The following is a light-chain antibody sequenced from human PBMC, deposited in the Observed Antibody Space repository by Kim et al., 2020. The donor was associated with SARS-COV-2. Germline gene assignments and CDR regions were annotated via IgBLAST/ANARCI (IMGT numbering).Light chain of an antibody. CDR1: SGSIASHY. V-gene: IGLV6-57*03. Sequence: GETVTNTCTRNSGSIASHYVQWYQQRPGSAATTVIYEDNQRPSGVPARFSGSIDSSSNSASHTVSGLKTEDEADYYCQSYDGTNWVFGGGTKLTVL. CDR2: EDN. J-gene: IGLJ3*02. CDR3: QSYDGTNWV.